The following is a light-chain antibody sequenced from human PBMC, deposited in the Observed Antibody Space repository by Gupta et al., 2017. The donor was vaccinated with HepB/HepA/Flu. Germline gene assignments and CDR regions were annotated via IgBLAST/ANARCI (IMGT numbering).Light chain of an antibody. Sequence: DIQMTQSPSTLSASVGDRVTITCRASQSISSWLAWYQQKPGKAPKLLIYKASSLESGVPSKFSGSGSGTEFTLTISSLQPDDFATYYCQQYKSYSGGLTFGGGTKVEIK. J-gene: IGKJ4*01. CDR2: KAS. CDR1: QSISSW. V-gene: IGKV1-5*03. CDR3: QQYKSYSGGLT.